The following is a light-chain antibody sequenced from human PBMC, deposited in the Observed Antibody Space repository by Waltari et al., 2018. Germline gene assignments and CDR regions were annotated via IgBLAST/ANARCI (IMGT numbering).Light chain of an antibody. CDR1: KHITCSC. J-gene: IGKJ4*01. CDR3: QQYDGSSVT. V-gene: IGKV3-20*01. CDR2: GAS. Sequence: ELALTQSPGTLSLSPGDRATVSCRASKHITCSCITGYQRKPGQAPRLLIYGASIRATGIPVRFSGSGSGTDFTLTISRLEPEDFAVYYCQQYDGSSVTFGGGTKVEVK.